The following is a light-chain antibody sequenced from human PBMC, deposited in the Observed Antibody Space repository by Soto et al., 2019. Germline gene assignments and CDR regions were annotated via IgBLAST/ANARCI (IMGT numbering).Light chain of an antibody. J-gene: IGKJ2*01. Sequence: EVVLTQSPGPLSLSPGTRATLSCRASQSVTGNKLAWFQQRPGQAPRLLIYGASTRATDIPARFSGTGSGTNYNLTISGLEPEDFVLYFCQQYGNSPFTFGQGTKLDIK. V-gene: IGKV3-20*01. CDR2: GAS. CDR1: QSVTGNK. CDR3: QQYGNSPFT.